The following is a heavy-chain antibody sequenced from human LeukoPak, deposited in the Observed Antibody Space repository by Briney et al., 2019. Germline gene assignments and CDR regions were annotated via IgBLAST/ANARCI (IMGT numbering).Heavy chain of an antibody. J-gene: IGHJ6*03. Sequence: ASVKVSCKASGYTFTSYYMHWVRQAPGQGLERMGIINPSGGSTSYAQKFQGRVTMTRDMSTSTVYMEPSSLRSEDTAVYYCARDPVYSSGWNYYYYYMDVWGKGTTVTVSS. V-gene: IGHV1-46*01. CDR2: INPSGGST. CDR1: GYTFTSYY. D-gene: IGHD6-19*01. CDR3: ARDPVYSSGWNYYYYYMDV.